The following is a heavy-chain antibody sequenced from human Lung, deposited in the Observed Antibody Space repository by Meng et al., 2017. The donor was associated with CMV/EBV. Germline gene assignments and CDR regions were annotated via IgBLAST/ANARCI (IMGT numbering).Heavy chain of an antibody. D-gene: IGHD3-22*01. J-gene: IGHJ4*02. Sequence: GESLKISCAASGFTFSSYWMSWVRQAPGKGLEWVANIKQDGSEKYYVDSVKGRFTISRDNAKNSLYLQMNSLRAEDTAVYYCARGYYYASKVEHYWGQGTXVTVAS. CDR2: IKQDGSEK. V-gene: IGHV3-7*01. CDR3: ARGYYYASKVEHY. CDR1: GFTFSSYW.